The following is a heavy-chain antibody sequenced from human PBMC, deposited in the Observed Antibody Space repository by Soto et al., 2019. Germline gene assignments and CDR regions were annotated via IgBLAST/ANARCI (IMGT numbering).Heavy chain of an antibody. CDR2: LLPIVEIT. V-gene: IGHV1-69*02. J-gene: IGHJ3*02. CDR3: TLGSWSAETFDI. D-gene: IGHD6-13*01. CDR1: GGTFSTYT. Sequence: QVQLVQSGAEVKTPGSSVKVSCKASGGTFSTYTIIWVRQAPGQGLEWMGRLLPIVEITNSAQRFQGRVTITADKATSTAHLELSSRRSDDTAVYYCTLGSWSAETFDIWGRGTMVTVSS.